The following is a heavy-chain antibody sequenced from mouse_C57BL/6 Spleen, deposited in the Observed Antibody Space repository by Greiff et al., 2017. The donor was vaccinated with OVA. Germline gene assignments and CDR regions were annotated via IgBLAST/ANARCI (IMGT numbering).Heavy chain of an antibody. D-gene: IGHD3-2*02. CDR2: IYPGDGDT. Sequence: QVQLQQSGPELVKPGASVKISCKASGYAFSSSWMNWVKQRPGKGLEWIGRIYPGDGDTNYNGKFKGKATLTADKSSSTAYMQLSSLTSEDPAVYFCASGRVDSSGSYYFDYWGQGTTLTVSS. CDR3: ASGRVDSSGSYYFDY. J-gene: IGHJ2*01. CDR1: GYAFSSSW. V-gene: IGHV1-82*01.